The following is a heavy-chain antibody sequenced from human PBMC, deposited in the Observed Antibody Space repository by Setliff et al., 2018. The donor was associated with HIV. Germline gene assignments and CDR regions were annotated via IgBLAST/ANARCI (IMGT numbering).Heavy chain of an antibody. D-gene: IGHD6-19*01. CDR1: GYTFSTNA. CDR2: INAGDDNT. Sequence: ASVKVSCKAFGYTFSTNAIHWVRQAPGQRLEWMGYINAGDDNTRYSEKFQGRVTITRDTSANTAYLELSSLRSEETAVYYCARGSCSGCYLSDYWCLGTLVTVSS. V-gene: IGHV1-3*01. CDR3: ARGSCSGCYLSDY. J-gene: IGHJ4*02.